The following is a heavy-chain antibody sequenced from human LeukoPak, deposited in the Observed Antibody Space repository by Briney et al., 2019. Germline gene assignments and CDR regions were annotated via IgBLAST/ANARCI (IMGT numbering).Heavy chain of an antibody. CDR2: ISAYNGNT. Sequence: ASVKVSCKASGYTFTSYGSSWVRQAPGQGLEWMGWISAYNGNTNYAQKLQGRVTMTTDTSTSTAYMELRSLRSDDTAVYYCARDPHGGSYFDYWGQGTLVTVSS. J-gene: IGHJ4*02. CDR1: GYTFTSYG. V-gene: IGHV1-18*01. CDR3: ARDPHGGSYFDY. D-gene: IGHD1-26*01.